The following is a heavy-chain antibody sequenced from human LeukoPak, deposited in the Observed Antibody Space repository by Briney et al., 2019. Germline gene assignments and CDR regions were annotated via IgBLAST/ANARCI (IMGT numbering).Heavy chain of an antibody. CDR2: INPNSGGT. J-gene: IGHJ4*02. V-gene: IGHV1-2*02. CDR3: ARAGSGSRWVNDY. CDR1: GYTFTGYY. Sequence: GASVKVSCKASGYTFTGYYMHWVRQAPGQGLEWMGWINPNSGGTNYAQKFQGRVTMTRDTSISTAYMELSRLTSDDTAVYYCARAGSGSRWVNDYWGQGTLVTVSS. D-gene: IGHD6-13*01.